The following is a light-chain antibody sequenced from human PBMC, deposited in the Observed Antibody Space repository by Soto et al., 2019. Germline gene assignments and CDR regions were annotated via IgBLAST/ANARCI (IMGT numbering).Light chain of an antibody. CDR3: LQDYNYSYT. CDR1: QSIRND. Sequence: AIQMTQSPSSLSASVGDRVTITCRASQSIRNDLGWYQQKPGKAPKFLIYAASSLQSGVPSRFSGSGSGTDFTLTISSLQPEDFATYYCLQDYNYSYTFGQGTKLEIK. CDR2: AAS. V-gene: IGKV1-6*01. J-gene: IGKJ2*01.